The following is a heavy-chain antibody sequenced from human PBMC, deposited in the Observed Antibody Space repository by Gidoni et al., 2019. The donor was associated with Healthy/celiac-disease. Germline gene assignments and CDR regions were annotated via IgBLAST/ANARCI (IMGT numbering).Heavy chain of an antibody. Sequence: QVQLVQSGAEVKKPGSSVKVSCKASGGTFSRYAPSWVRQAPGQGLEWMGGIIPIFGTANYAQKFQGRVAITADESTSTAYMELSSLRSEDTAVYYCARSPWGIFGVYYNAWGQGTLVTVSS. CDR2: IIPIFGTA. J-gene: IGHJ5*02. CDR3: ARSPWGIFGVYYNA. D-gene: IGHD3-3*01. V-gene: IGHV1-69*01. CDR1: GGTFSRYA.